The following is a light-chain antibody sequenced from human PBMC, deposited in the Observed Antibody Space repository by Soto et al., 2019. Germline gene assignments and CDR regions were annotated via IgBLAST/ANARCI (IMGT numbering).Light chain of an antibody. J-gene: IGLJ3*02. V-gene: IGLV2-23*02. Sequence: QSVLTQPASVSGPPGQSITISGTGTSSDVGSHNFVSWYQQRPGKAPKLMIFEVTKRPSGVSSRFSASKSGNTASLTISGVQAEDEADYYCCSYAGTTSWVFGGGTQLTVL. CDR3: CSYAGTTSWV. CDR2: EVT. CDR1: SSDVGSHNF.